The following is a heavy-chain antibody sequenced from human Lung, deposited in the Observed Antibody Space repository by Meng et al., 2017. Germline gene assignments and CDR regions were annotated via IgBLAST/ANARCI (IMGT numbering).Heavy chain of an antibody. CDR2: INTDGSST. CDR3: GRSDGYVRD. CDR1: GFTFSTYW. V-gene: IGHV3-74*01. D-gene: IGHD5-24*01. J-gene: IGHJ4*02. Sequence: EVQLVESGGGLVLPGGPLRLSCAASGFTFSTYWMHWASQAPGKGLVWVSHINTDGSSTNYADSVKGRFTISRDNAKNTLYLQMNSLRAEDTAVYYCGRSDGYVRDWGQGTLVTVSS.